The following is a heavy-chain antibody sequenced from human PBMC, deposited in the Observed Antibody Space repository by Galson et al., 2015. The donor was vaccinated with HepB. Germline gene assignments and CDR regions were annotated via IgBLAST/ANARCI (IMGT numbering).Heavy chain of an antibody. CDR2: IWFDGSNK. D-gene: IGHD6-13*01. CDR3: TRARGSSWYSDN. J-gene: IGHJ4*02. CDR1: GSTFSTYD. V-gene: IGHV3-33*01. Sequence: SLRLSCAGSGSTFSTYDMQWVRQPPGKGPEWVAIIWFDGSNKYYADSVKGRFTISRDNSKNTLYLQMNSLRAEDTALYYCTRARGSSWYSDNWGQGTLVTVSS.